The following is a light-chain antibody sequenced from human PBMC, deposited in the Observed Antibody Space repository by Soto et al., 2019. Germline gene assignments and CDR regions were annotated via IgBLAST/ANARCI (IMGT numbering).Light chain of an antibody. Sequence: QSVLTQPPSASGSPGQSVTISCSGTSSDTGDYNYVSWYQQHPGKAPKLMIYDVSNRPSGVSNRFSGSKSGNTASLTISGLQAEDEADYYCSSYTSSTRYVFGTGTKVTVL. V-gene: IGLV2-14*01. J-gene: IGLJ1*01. CDR2: DVS. CDR1: SSDTGDYNY. CDR3: SSYTSSTRYV.